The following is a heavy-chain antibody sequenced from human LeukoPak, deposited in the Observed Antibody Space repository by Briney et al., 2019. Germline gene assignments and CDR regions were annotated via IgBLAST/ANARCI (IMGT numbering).Heavy chain of an antibody. V-gene: IGHV6-1*01. CDR3: ARDGYSLHAFDI. J-gene: IGHJ3*02. D-gene: IGHD6-13*01. Sequence: SQTLSLTCAISGDSVSSNSAAWNWIRQSPSRGLEWMGRTYYRSKWYNDYAVSVKSRIIINPDTSKNQFSLQLSSVTPEDTAVYYCARDGYSLHAFDIWGQGTMVTVSS. CDR2: TYYRSKWYN. CDR1: GDSVSSNSAA.